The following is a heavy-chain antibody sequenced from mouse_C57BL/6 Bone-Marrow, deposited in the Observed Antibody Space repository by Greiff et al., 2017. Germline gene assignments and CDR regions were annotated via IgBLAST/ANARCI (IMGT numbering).Heavy chain of an antibody. CDR3: ARGGHYYGSSWGFAY. D-gene: IGHD1-1*01. Sequence: VQLKQSGAELVRPGTSVKVSCKASGYAFTNYLIEWVKQRPGQGLEWIGVINPGSGGTNYNEKFKGKATLTADKSSSTAYMQLSSLTSEDSAVYFCARGGHYYGSSWGFAYWGQGTLVTVSA. CDR1: GYAFTNYL. J-gene: IGHJ3*01. CDR2: INPGSGGT. V-gene: IGHV1-54*01.